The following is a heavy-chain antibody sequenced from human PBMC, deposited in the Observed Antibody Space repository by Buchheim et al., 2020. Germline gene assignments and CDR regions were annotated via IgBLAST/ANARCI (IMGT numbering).Heavy chain of an antibody. J-gene: IGHJ4*02. Sequence: QVQLVESGGGVVQPGRSLRLSCAASGFTFSSYGMHWVRQAPGKGLEWVAVISYDGSNKYYADSVKGRFTISRDNSKNTLYLQMNSLRAEDTAVYYCAKDQGGGWGFDYWGQGTL. V-gene: IGHV3-30*18. D-gene: IGHD4-23*01. CDR3: AKDQGGGWGFDY. CDR2: ISYDGSNK. CDR1: GFTFSSYG.